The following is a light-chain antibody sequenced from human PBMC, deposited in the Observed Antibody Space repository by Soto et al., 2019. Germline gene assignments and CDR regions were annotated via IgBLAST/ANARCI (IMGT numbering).Light chain of an antibody. CDR3: AAWDDSLSGVV. J-gene: IGLJ2*01. V-gene: IGLV1-47*01. Sequence: QSVLTQPPSASATPGQRVTISCSGSSSNIGSNYVYWYQQLPGTAPKLLIYRNNQRPSGVPDRFSGSKSGTSASLAISGLRSEEEADYHCAAWDDSLSGVVFGGGTKLTVL. CDR2: RNN. CDR1: SSNIGSNY.